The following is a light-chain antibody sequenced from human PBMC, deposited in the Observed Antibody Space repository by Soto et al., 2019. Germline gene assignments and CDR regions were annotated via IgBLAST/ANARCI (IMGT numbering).Light chain of an antibody. V-gene: IGKV3-20*01. CDR3: QQYGSSPLWT. Sequence: EIVLTQSPGTLSLSPGERATLSCRASQSVSSSYLAWYQQKPGQAPRLLIYGASSRATGIPDRFSGSGSGTDFTLTISRLGPEDFAVYYCQQYGSSPLWTFGQGTKVDI. J-gene: IGKJ1*01. CDR2: GAS. CDR1: QSVSSSY.